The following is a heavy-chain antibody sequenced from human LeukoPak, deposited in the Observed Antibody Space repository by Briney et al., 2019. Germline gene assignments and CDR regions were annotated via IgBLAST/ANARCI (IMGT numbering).Heavy chain of an antibody. CDR3: AKDRGAAADFDY. D-gene: IGHD6-13*01. CDR2: IRSSGEIT. Sequence: GGSLRLSCAASGITFSSYAMSWVRQAPGKGLEWVSGIRSSGEITSYADSVKGRFTISGDNSKNALFLQMNSLRAEDTAVYYCAKDRGAAADFDYWGQGTLVTVSS. J-gene: IGHJ4*02. V-gene: IGHV3-23*01. CDR1: GITFSSYA.